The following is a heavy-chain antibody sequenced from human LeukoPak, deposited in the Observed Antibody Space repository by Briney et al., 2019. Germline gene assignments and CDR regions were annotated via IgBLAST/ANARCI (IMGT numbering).Heavy chain of an antibody. CDR1: GASTTTTTHY. V-gene: IGHV4-31*03. CDR2: IYYDAGA. J-gene: IGHJ4*02. CDR3: AITGGYY. Sequence: SQTLSLTCTVSGASTTTTTHYWSWLRQHPGKGPEWIAYIYYDAGAYYNPSLASRVTISLDSSANQFSLTLSSVTAADTAVYYCAITGGYYWGQGTLVTVSS. D-gene: IGHD3-16*01.